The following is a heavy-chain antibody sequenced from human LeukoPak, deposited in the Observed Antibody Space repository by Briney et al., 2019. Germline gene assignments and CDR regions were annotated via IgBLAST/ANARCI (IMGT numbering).Heavy chain of an antibody. Sequence: QPGGSLRLSCAASGFTFRNYVIHWVRQAPGKGLEWVAVTSSDLNVKLYADSVKGRFTISRDNSRSTLYLQMNSLRPGDTAIYYCAREGYYGSGSPPSLYFDYWGQGTLVTVSS. CDR2: TSSDLNVK. CDR3: AREGYYGSGSPPSLYFDY. J-gene: IGHJ4*02. V-gene: IGHV3-30-3*01. D-gene: IGHD3-10*01. CDR1: GFTFRNYV.